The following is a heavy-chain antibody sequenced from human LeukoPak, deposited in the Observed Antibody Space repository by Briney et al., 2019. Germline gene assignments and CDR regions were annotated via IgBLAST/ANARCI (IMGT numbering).Heavy chain of an antibody. CDR2: IYYSGST. V-gene: IGHV4-59*08. J-gene: IGHJ4*02. D-gene: IGHD4-23*01. Sequence: PSETLSLTCTVSGGSISSYYWSWIRQPPGKGLEWIGYIYYSGSTNYNPSLKSRVTISVDTSKNQFSLQLTSVTAADTAVYYCARHKGGNYYFDYWGQGTLVTVSS. CDR1: GGSISSYY. CDR3: ARHKGGNYYFDY.